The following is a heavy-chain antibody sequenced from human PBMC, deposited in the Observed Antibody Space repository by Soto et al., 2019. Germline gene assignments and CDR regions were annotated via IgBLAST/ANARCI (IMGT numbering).Heavy chain of an antibody. Sequence: GGSLRLSCAASGFTFSSYAMSWVRQAPGKWLEWFSVIIGCGVSTYYADSVKGRFTISRDNSKNTLYLQMNSLRAEDTAVYYCAKERFLEWLYDYWGQGTLVTVSS. J-gene: IGHJ4*02. CDR2: IIGCGVST. V-gene: IGHV3-23*01. D-gene: IGHD3-3*01. CDR3: AKERFLEWLYDY. CDR1: GFTFSSYA.